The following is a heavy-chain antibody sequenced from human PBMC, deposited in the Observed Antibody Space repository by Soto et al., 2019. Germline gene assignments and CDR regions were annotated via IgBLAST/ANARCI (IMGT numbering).Heavy chain of an antibody. CDR3: ASEPDIVVVVAAQVGI. CDR1: GFTFRSYS. Sequence: GGSLRIPCAASGFTFRSYSMNWVRQAPGKGLEWVSSISSSSSYIYYADSVKGRFTISRDNAKNSLYLQMNSLRAEDTAVYYCASEPDIVVVVAAQVGIWGQGTMVTVSS. V-gene: IGHV3-21*01. J-gene: IGHJ3*02. D-gene: IGHD2-15*01. CDR2: ISSSSSYI.